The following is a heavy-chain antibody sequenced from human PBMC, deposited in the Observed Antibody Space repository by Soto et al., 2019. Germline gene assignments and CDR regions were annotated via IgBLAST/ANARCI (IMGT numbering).Heavy chain of an antibody. CDR1: GFTFSTYG. J-gene: IGHJ4*02. V-gene: IGHV3-33*01. D-gene: IGHD3-10*01. CDR3: ARDLGAFNYGSAYFDY. CDR2: IWYDGSNQ. Sequence: GGSLRLSCAPSGFTFSTYGMHWVRQAPGKGLEWVAVIWYDGSNQYYADSVKGRFTISRDDSKNMLYLQMNSLRAEDTAVYYCARDLGAFNYGSAYFDYWGQGTPVTVSS.